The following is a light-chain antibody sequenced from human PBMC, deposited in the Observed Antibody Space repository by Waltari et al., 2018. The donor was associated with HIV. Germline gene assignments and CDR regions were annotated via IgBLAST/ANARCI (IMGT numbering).Light chain of an antibody. CDR3: DSRDTSGNHVV. J-gene: IGLJ2*01. CDR2: GQN. V-gene: IGLV3-19*01. CDR1: SLSFYY. Sequence: SSELTQDPAVSVALGQTVRLTCQGDSLSFYYDTWYQQKPGQAPFLLVYGQNNRPSGIPDRFSGSSSGNTASLTITGAQAEDEADYYCDSRDTSGNHVVFGGGTKVTVL.